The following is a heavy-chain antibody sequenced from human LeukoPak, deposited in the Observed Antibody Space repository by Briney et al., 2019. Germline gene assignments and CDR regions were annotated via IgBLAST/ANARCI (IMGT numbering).Heavy chain of an antibody. CDR3: ARGYYYDSSGYYSAGFDP. CDR1: GDSVSSNSAA. D-gene: IGHD3-22*01. J-gene: IGHJ5*02. Sequence: SQTLSLTCAISGDSVSSNSAAWNWIRQSPSRGLEWLGRTYYRSKWYNDYAVSVKSRITINPDTSKNQFSLQLNSVTPEDTAVYYCARGYYYDSSGYYSAGFDPWGQGTLVTVSS. V-gene: IGHV6-1*01. CDR2: TYYRSKWYN.